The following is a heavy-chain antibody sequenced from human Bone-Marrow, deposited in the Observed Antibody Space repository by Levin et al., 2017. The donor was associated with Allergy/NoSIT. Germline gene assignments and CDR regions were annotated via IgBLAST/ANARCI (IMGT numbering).Heavy chain of an antibody. V-gene: IGHV3-9*01. CDR3: AKDMLTFGASCGGDCYGSDAFDI. CDR1: GFTFDDYA. CDR2: ISWNSGSI. Sequence: PGGSLRLSCAASGFTFDDYAMHWVRQAPGKGLEWVSGISWNSGSIGYADSVKGRFTISRDNAKNSLYLQMNSLRAEDTALYYCAKDMLTFGASCGGDCYGSDAFDIWGQGTMVTVSS. D-gene: IGHD2-21*02. J-gene: IGHJ3*02.